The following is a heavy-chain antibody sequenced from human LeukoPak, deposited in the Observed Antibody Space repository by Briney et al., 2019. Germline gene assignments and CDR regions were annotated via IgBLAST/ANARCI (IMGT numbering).Heavy chain of an antibody. CDR2: IKQDGSEK. CDR3: ARGYYYDSSGYLDY. V-gene: IGHV3-7*01. D-gene: IGHD3-22*01. J-gene: IGHJ4*02. CDR1: GFTFSSYA. Sequence: GGSLRLSCAASGFTFSSYAMSWVRQAPGKGLEWVANIKQDGSEKYYVDSVKGRFTISRDNAKNSLYLQMNSLRAEDTAVYYCARGYYYDSSGYLDYWGQGTLVTVPS.